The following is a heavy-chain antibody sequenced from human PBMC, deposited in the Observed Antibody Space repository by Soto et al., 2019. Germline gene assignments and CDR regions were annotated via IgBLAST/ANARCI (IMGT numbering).Heavy chain of an antibody. Sequence: SXTLSLTCTVSGGAISCGGSYLSWIRQHPGKGLEWIGYIYYSGSTYYNPSLKSRVTISVDTSKNQFSLKLSSVTAADTAVYYCARAASDYDFWSGHYFEYWGQGTLVTVSS. CDR1: GGAISCGGSY. D-gene: IGHD3-3*01. J-gene: IGHJ4*02. V-gene: IGHV4-31*03. CDR2: IYYSGST. CDR3: ARAASDYDFWSGHYFEY.